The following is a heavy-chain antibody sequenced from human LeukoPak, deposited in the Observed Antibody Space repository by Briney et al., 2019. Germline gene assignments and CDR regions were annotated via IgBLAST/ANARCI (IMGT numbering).Heavy chain of an antibody. CDR2: IYSGGST. CDR3: ASYSSYEFRVGY. J-gene: IGHJ4*02. Sequence: GGSLRLSCAASGFTVSSNYMSWVRQAPGKGLEWVSVIYSGGSTYYADSVKGRFTISRDNSKNTLYLQMNSLRAEDTAVYYCASYSSYEFRVGYWGQGTLVTVSS. D-gene: IGHD5-12*01. V-gene: IGHV3-66*01. CDR1: GFTVSSNY.